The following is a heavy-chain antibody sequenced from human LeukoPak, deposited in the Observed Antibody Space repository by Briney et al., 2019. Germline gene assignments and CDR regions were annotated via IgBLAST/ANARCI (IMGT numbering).Heavy chain of an antibody. J-gene: IGHJ4*02. D-gene: IGHD3-22*01. Sequence: SQTLSLTCTVSGASISSGDYYWTWIRQPPGEGLQCIEHIYYSGSTYYNPSLKSRVTMSVDTSKNQYSLKLSSVTAADTAVYYCARGRGVPYYYDSSGYYPADYWGQGTLVTVSS. CDR3: ARGRGVPYYYDSSGYYPADY. CDR1: GASISSGDYY. V-gene: IGHV4-30-4*01. CDR2: IYYSGST.